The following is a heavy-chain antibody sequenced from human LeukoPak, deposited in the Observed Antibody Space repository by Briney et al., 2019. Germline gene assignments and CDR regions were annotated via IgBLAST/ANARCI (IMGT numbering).Heavy chain of an antibody. Sequence: GGSLRLSCAASGFTFSSYAMSWVRQAPGKGLEWVSAISGSGGSTYYADSAKGRFTISRDNSKNTLYLQMNSLRAEDTAVYYCAKVDGGDSSGELTFDYWGQGTLVTVSS. D-gene: IGHD3-22*01. CDR3: AKVDGGDSSGELTFDY. CDR1: GFTFSSYA. J-gene: IGHJ4*02. V-gene: IGHV3-23*01. CDR2: ISGSGGST.